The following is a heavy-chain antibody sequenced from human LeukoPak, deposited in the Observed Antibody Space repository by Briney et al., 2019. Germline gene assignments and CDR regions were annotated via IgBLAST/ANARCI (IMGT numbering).Heavy chain of an antibody. J-gene: IGHJ4*02. D-gene: IGHD3-10*01. Sequence: GGPLRLSGEAPGLTFGKHGMSGAGQAPGRGREGVADIKQGGSEKNYVDSVKGRFTISRDDAKNSLYLQMDSLRAEDTAVYYCARGPTYGSRSDYLDYWGQGTLVTVSS. CDR2: IKQGGSEK. CDR3: ARGPTYGSRSDYLDY. V-gene: IGHV3-7*01. CDR1: GLTFGKHG.